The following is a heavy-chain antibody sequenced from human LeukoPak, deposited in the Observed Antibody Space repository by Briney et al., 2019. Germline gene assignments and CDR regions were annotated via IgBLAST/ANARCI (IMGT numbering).Heavy chain of an antibody. V-gene: IGHV1-69*01. Sequence: GSSVKVSCKASGGTFSSYAISWVRQAPGQGLEWMGGIIPFFGTANYAQKFQGRVTITADESTSTAYMELSSLRSEDTAVYYCARDLMVRGAPFDPWGKGTLVTVSS. CDR2: IIPFFGTA. CDR3: ARDLMVRGAPFDP. D-gene: IGHD3-10*01. J-gene: IGHJ5*02. CDR1: GGTFSSYA.